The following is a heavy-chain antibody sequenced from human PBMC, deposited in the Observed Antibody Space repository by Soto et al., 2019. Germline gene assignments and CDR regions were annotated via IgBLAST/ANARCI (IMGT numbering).Heavy chain of an antibody. J-gene: IGHJ4*02. CDR3: ARGIHYDGSGYYYFY. V-gene: IGHV1-69*13. CDR1: GGTFSRYA. D-gene: IGHD3-22*01. Sequence: VASVKVSCKASGGTFSRYAISWVRQAPGQGLEWMGGIIPIFGTANYAQRFQGRVRITADESTTTAYMELRSLRSEDTAIYYCARGIHYDGSGYYYFYWGQGXLVTVYS. CDR2: IIPIFGTA.